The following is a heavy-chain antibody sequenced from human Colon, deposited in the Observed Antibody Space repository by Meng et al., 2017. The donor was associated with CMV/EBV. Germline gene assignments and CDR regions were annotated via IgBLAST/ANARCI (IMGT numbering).Heavy chain of an antibody. V-gene: IGHV3-21*01. D-gene: IGHD2-8*01. CDR1: GFTFSSYS. CDR2: ISSSSSYI. CDR3: ARVLKGMGYYYYGMDV. Sequence: GESLKISCAASGFTFSSYSMNWVRQAPGKGLKWVSSISSSSSYIYYADSVKGRFTISRDNAKNSLYLQMNSLRAEDTAVYYCARVLKGMGYYYYGMDVWGQGTTVTVSS. J-gene: IGHJ6*02.